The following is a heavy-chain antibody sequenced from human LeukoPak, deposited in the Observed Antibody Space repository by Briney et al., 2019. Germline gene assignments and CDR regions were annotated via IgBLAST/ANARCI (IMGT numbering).Heavy chain of an antibody. CDR2: ISSSGSTI. Sequence: GGSLRLSCAASGFXFSSYEINWVRQAPGKGQEWVSYISSSGSTIYYADSVKGRFTIPRDNAKNSLYLQMNSLRAEDTAVYYCARVRTWYYFDYWGQGTLVTVSS. CDR1: GFXFSSYE. J-gene: IGHJ4*02. V-gene: IGHV3-48*03. CDR3: ARVRTWYYFDY. D-gene: IGHD3/OR15-3a*01.